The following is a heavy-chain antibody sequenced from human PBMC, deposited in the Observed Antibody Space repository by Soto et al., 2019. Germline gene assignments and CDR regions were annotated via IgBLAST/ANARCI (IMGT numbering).Heavy chain of an antibody. V-gene: IGHV4-61*01. CDR3: ARGPGYIDGWRTVDV. Sequence: PSETLSLPCTVSDGSFRGANYYWDWFRQPLGKDPGCIGYTYDNGDTKYNPALKSRVTRSAVTCKNQFLLRLSSVTAADTAVYFCARGPGYIDGWRTVDVWGRGILVTAPQ. D-gene: IGHD6-19*01. CDR1: DGSFRGANYY. J-gene: IGHJ4*02. CDR2: TYDNGDT.